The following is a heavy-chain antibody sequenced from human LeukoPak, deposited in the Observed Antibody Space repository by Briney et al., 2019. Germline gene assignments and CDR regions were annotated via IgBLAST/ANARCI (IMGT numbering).Heavy chain of an antibody. D-gene: IGHD4-11*01. Sequence: GGSLRLSCAASGFTFSNHWMQWVRQAPGKGLVFASRTNGDGGTTSYADSVKGRFTISRDNDKNILYLQMNSLRAEDTAVYYCARESDASNDLDYWGQGTLVPVSS. J-gene: IGHJ4*02. V-gene: IGHV3-74*01. CDR2: TNGDGGTT. CDR1: GFTFSNHW. CDR3: ARESDASNDLDY.